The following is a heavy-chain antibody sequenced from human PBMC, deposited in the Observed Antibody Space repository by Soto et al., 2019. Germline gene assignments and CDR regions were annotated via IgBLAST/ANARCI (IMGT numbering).Heavy chain of an antibody. CDR3: ARVRLRNTPWFGY. CDR1: GGSVSSGDYY. CDR2: IYYSGST. V-gene: IGHV4-30-4*01. J-gene: IGHJ4*02. D-gene: IGHD5-18*01. Sequence: SETMSLTCTVCGGSVSSGDYYWSWIRQPPGKGLEWIGYIYYSGSTYYNPSLKSRVTISIDTSNNQFSLKLSSVTAADSAVYYCARVRLRNTPWFGYWGRRTLGTVSS.